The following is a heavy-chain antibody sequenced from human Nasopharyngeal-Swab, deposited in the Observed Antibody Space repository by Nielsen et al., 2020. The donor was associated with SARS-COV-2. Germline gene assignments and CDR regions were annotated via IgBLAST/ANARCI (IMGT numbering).Heavy chain of an antibody. CDR3: ARIRTGAYFDY. D-gene: IGHD1-14*01. J-gene: IGHJ4*02. Sequence: GESLKISCAASGFTFSSYAMSWVRQAPGKGLEWVPTISGSDGSAYYADSVKGRFTISRDNSRHTLCLQMNSLRAEDTAVYYCARIRTGAYFDYWGQGTLATVSS. CDR2: ISGSDGSA. V-gene: IGHV3-23*01. CDR1: GFTFSSYA.